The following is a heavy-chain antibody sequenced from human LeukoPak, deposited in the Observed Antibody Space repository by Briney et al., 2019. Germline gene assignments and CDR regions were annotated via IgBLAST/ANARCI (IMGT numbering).Heavy chain of an antibody. V-gene: IGHV1-18*01. Sequence: GASVKVSCKASGYAFTSYGISWVRQAPGQGLEWMGWISAYNGNTNYAQKLQGRVTMTTDTSTSTAYMELRSLRSDDTAVYYCARAVDPSMEGPRYYYYGMDVWGQGTTVTVSS. D-gene: IGHD5-12*01. CDR1: GYAFTSYG. J-gene: IGHJ6*02. CDR2: ISAYNGNT. CDR3: ARAVDPSMEGPRYYYYGMDV.